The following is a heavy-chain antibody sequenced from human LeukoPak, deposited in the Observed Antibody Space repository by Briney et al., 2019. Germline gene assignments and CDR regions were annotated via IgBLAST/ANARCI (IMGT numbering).Heavy chain of an antibody. CDR1: GFTFSSYW. D-gene: IGHD4-11*01. CDR3: AKDLDYTTCGYYFDY. J-gene: IGHJ4*02. Sequence: QPGGSLRLSCAASGFTFSSYWMHWVRQAPGKGLVWVSRINSDGSSTYYADSVKGRFTISRDNSRNTLYLQMNSLRADDTAVYYCAKDLDYTTCGYYFDYWGQGTLVTVSS. CDR2: INSDGSST. V-gene: IGHV3-74*01.